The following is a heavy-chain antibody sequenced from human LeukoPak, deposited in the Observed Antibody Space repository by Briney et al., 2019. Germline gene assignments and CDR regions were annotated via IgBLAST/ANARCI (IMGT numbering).Heavy chain of an antibody. CDR1: GGTFSSYA. D-gene: IGHD1-7*01. V-gene: IGHV1-69*13. Sequence: ASVKVSCKASGGTFSSYAISWVRQAPGQGLEWMGGIIPIFGTANYAQKFQGRVTITADESTSTAYMELSSLRSEDTAVYYCANWIYGYSFDPWGQGTLVTVSS. CDR2: IIPIFGTA. J-gene: IGHJ5*02. CDR3: ANWIYGYSFDP.